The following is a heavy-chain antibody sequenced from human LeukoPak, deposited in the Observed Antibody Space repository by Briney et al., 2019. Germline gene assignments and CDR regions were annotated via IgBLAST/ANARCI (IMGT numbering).Heavy chain of an antibody. CDR1: GGSISSYY. CDR3: ARSRTTVTTWAFDI. CDR2: IYYSGST. V-gene: IGHV4-59*01. J-gene: IGHJ3*02. D-gene: IGHD4-17*01. Sequence: SETLSLTCTVSGGSISSYYWSWIRQPPGKGLEWIGYIYYSGSTNYNPSLKSRVTISVDTSKNQFSLKLSSVTAADTAVYYCARSRTTVTTWAFDIWGQGTMVTVSS.